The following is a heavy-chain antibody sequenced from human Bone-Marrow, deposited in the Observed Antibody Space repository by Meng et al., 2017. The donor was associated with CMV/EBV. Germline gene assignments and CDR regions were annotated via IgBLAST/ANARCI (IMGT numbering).Heavy chain of an antibody. CDR1: GFIFSNYA. J-gene: IGHJ4*02. V-gene: IGHV3-30-3*01. CDR3: GRGGTGGIKVYYFDS. CDR2: ISHDGSNK. D-gene: IGHD3/OR15-3a*01. Sequence: GESLKISCAASGFIFSNYAMHWVRQAPGKGLEWVAVISHDGSNKYDADSVKGRFTISRDNSKNTLYLQMNSLRAEDTAVYYCGRGGTGGIKVYYFDSWGQGTLVTVSS.